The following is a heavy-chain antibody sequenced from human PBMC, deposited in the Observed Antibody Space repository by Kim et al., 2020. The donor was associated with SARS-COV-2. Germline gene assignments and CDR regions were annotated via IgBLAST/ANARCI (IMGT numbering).Heavy chain of an antibody. Sequence: GGSLRLSCAASGFTFSSYAMSWVRQAPGKGLEWVSAISGSGGSTYYADSVKGRFTISRDNSKNTLYLQMNSLRAEDTAVYYCAKDLPYYDILTGYSPGAFDIWGQGTMGTVSS. V-gene: IGHV3-23*01. CDR2: ISGSGGST. D-gene: IGHD3-9*01. J-gene: IGHJ3*02. CDR3: AKDLPYYDILTGYSPGAFDI. CDR1: GFTFSSYA.